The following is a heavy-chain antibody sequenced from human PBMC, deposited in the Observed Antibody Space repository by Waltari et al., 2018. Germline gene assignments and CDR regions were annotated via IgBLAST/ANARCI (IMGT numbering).Heavy chain of an antibody. Sequence: QVQLVESGGGVVQPGRSLRLSCAASGFTFSSYAMHWVRQAPGKGLEWVAVISYDGSNKYYADSVKGRFTISRDNSKNTLYLQMNSLRAEDTAVYYCARENVVTFNWFDPWGQGTLVTVSS. CDR1: GFTFSSYA. J-gene: IGHJ5*02. V-gene: IGHV3-30*01. D-gene: IGHD3-22*01. CDR2: ISYDGSNK. CDR3: ARENVVTFNWFDP.